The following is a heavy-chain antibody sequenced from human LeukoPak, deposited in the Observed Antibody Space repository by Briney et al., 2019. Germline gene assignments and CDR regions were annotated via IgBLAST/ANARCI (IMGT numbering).Heavy chain of an antibody. J-gene: IGHJ3*02. CDR3: ARRYAITETDAFDI. D-gene: IGHD5-12*01. Sequence: SQTLSLTCTVSGGSISSSSYYWGWIRQPPGKGLEWIGSIYYSGSTYYNPSLKSRVTISVDTSKNQFSLKLSSVTAADTAVYYCARRYAITETDAFDIWGQGTMVTVSS. CDR1: GGSISSSSYY. V-gene: IGHV4-39*07. CDR2: IYYSGST.